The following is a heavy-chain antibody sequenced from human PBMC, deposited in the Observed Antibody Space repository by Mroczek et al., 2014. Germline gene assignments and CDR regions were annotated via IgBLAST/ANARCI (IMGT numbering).Heavy chain of an antibody. CDR3: ARGGPTTSSMIGPLQGGGDY. CDR1: GGSFSGYY. V-gene: IGHV4-34*01. J-gene: IGHJ4*02. CDR2: INHSGST. D-gene: IGHD2-15*01. Sequence: QVQLQESGAGLLKPSETLSLTCAVYGGSFSGYYWSWIRQPPGKGLEWIGEINHSGSTNYNPSLKSRVTISVDTSKNQFSLKLSSVTAADTAVYYCARGGPTTSSMIGPLQGGGDYWGQGTLVTVSS.